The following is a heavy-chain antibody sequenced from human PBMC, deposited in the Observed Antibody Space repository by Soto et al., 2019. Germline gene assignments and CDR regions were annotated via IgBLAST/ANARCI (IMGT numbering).Heavy chain of an antibody. J-gene: IGHJ4*02. D-gene: IGHD3-16*01. Sequence: EVQLVESGGVLLQPGGSLRLSCAASGFTFSTYWMHWVRQAPGKGLVWVSRIKTDGSVTTYADSVKGRFTISRDNAKNTLYLQMNTLRAEETAVYYCARDLGGSHDYWGRGTLVTVSS. CDR1: GFTFSTYW. CDR3: ARDLGGSHDY. V-gene: IGHV3-74*01. CDR2: IKTDGSVT.